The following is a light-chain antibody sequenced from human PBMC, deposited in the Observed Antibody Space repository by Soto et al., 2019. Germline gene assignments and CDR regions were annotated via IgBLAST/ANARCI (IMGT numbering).Light chain of an antibody. CDR1: QSISHW. CDR2: RAS. CDR3: QQYNTYSPA. V-gene: IGKV1-5*03. J-gene: IGKJ1*01. Sequence: DLQMTQSPSSLSASVGDRVTVACRASQSISHWLAWYQQKPGKAPKLLIYRASVLESGVPSRFSGSGSGTEFTLTISSRQPDDFATYYCQQYNTYSPAFGQGTKVEV.